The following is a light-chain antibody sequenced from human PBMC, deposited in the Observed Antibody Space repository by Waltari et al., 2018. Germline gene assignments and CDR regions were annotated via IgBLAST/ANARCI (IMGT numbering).Light chain of an antibody. CDR2: DAS. CDR3: QQYNYWPT. Sequence: EVVMTQSPATLPVSPGDRATLSCRASQSVSTNVAWYQQKPGQAPRLLIFDASTRATGIPARCTGSGSGTEFTLTVSSLQSEDFAVYYCQQYNYWPTFGQGTKVEFQ. J-gene: IGKJ1*01. V-gene: IGKV3-15*01. CDR1: QSVSTN.